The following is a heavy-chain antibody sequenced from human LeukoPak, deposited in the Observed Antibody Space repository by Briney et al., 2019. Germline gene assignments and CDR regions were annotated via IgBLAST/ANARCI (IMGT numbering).Heavy chain of an antibody. CDR3: AKDMRYDTSGYFDS. CDR1: GFTFSNYG. CDR2: ISGSGGST. J-gene: IGHJ4*02. Sequence: GGSLRLSCAGSGFTFSNYGMNCVRQAPGKGLEWVSGISGSGGSTNHADPVKGRFTISRDNLKNTLYLQMNSLRAEDTAVFYCAKDMRYDTSGYFDSWGQGTLVTVSS. D-gene: IGHD3-22*01. V-gene: IGHV3-23*01.